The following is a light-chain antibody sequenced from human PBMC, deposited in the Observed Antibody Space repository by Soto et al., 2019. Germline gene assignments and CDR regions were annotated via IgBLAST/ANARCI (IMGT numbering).Light chain of an antibody. CDR3: LQQKSYPLT. CDR2: SAS. J-gene: IGKJ3*01. Sequence: DTQMTQSPSYLSASVGDRVTITCRASQGMRNDLGWYQQKPGKAPKHLISSASSLQSGVPSRFSGSGSGTVFTLTSSSRQPEDYATYYCLQQKSYPLTFVPGTKVDI. V-gene: IGKV1-17*01. CDR1: QGMRND.